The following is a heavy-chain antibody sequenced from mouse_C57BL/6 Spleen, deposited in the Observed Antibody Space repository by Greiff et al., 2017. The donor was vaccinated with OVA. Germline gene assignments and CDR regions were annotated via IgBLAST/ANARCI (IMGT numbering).Heavy chain of an antibody. CDR1: GFTFSDYY. Sequence: DVKLVESEGGLVQPGSSMKLSCTASGFTFSDYYMAWVRQVPEKGLEWVANINYDGSSTYYLDSLKSRFIISRDNAKNILYLQMSSLKSEDTATYYCAREAYGSSYYAYWGQGTLVTVSA. CDR2: INYDGSST. V-gene: IGHV5-16*01. J-gene: IGHJ3*01. D-gene: IGHD1-1*01. CDR3: AREAYGSSYYAY.